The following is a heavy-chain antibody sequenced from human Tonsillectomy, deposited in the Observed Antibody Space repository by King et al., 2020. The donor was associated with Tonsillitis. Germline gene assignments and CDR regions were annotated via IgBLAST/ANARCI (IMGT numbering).Heavy chain of an antibody. Sequence: MQLQESGPGLVKPSGTLSLTCAVSGGSISSSNWWSLVRQPPGKGLEWIGEIYHGGSTNYNPSLKSRVPISVDKSKNQFSLKLSSVTAADTAVYYCARTFGELLSEGDYWGQGTLVTVSS. CDR2: IYHGGST. CDR1: GGSISSSNW. CDR3: ARTFGELLSEGDY. D-gene: IGHD3-10*01. J-gene: IGHJ4*02. V-gene: IGHV4-4*02.